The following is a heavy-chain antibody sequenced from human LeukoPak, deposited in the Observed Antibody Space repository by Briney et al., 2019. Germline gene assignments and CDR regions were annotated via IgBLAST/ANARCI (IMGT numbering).Heavy chain of an antibody. CDR3: ARDRANIVVVGASEY. V-gene: IGHV3-13*01. CDR1: GFTFSSYE. Sequence: GGSLRLSCAASGFTFSSYEMHWVRQATGKGLEWVSAIGTAGDTYYPGSVKGRFTISRENAKNSLYLQMNSLRAGDTAVYYCARDRANIVVVGASEYWGQGTLVTVSS. J-gene: IGHJ4*02. D-gene: IGHD2-21*01. CDR2: IGTAGDT.